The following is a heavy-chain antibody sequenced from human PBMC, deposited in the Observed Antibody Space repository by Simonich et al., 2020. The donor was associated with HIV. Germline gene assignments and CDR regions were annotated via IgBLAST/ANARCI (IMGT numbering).Heavy chain of an antibody. CDR3: ARHTIMLIVGASSVDWFDP. Sequence: QVQLQQWGAGLLKPSETLSLTCAFYGGSFSGYYWSWIRQPPGKGLEWIAKINHSGSTNYNPSLKGRVTISVGTSKDQFSRKLSSVTAADTAVYYCARHTIMLIVGASSVDWFDPWGQGTLVTVSS. V-gene: IGHV4-34*01. CDR1: GGSFSGYY. CDR2: INHSGST. J-gene: IGHJ5*02. D-gene: IGHD1-26*01.